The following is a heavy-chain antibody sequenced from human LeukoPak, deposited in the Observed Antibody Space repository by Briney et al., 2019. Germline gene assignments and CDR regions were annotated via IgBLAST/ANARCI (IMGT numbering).Heavy chain of an antibody. Sequence: ASVKVPCKASGYTFSGTGWYLYWLRQAPGQGLECMGWIYPNNGATGYAQKFQGRVAMTRDTSISTAYMELSRLRPDDTAVYYCARDGPAQMVDFDYWGQGTLVTVSS. CDR2: IYPNNGAT. J-gene: IGHJ4*02. CDR1: GYTFSGTGWY. D-gene: IGHD3-10*01. CDR3: ARDGPAQMVDFDY. V-gene: IGHV1-2*02.